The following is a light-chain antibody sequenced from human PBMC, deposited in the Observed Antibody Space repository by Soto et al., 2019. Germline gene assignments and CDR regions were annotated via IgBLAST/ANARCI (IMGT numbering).Light chain of an antibody. CDR3: STWDSSLSAVV. Sequence: QSVLTQPPSVSAAPGQKVTIPCSGGSLNIGNNYVSWYQQLPGMAPKLLIYENNKRPSGIPDRFSGSKSGPSATLGISGLQTGDEADYYCSTWDSSLSAVVFGGGTKVTVL. J-gene: IGLJ2*01. CDR1: SLNIGNNY. CDR2: ENN. V-gene: IGLV1-51*02.